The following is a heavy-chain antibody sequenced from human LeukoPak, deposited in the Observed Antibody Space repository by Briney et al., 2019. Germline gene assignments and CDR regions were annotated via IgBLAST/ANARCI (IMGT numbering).Heavy chain of an antibody. Sequence: GGSLRLSCAASGFTLNSFGMHWVRQAPGKGLEWVAVISYDGSNKYFADSVKGRFTISRDNSKNTLYLQMNSLRAEDTAVYYCARVNGGGFDHWGQGTLVTVSA. CDR1: GFTLNSFG. V-gene: IGHV3-30*03. D-gene: IGHD3-10*01. CDR2: ISYDGSNK. CDR3: ARVNGGGFDH. J-gene: IGHJ4*02.